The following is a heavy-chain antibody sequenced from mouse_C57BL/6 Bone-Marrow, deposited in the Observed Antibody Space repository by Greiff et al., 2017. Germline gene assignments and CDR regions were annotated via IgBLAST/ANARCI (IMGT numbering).Heavy chain of an antibody. V-gene: IGHV5-12*01. CDR1: GFTFSDYY. Sequence: EVQLVESGGGLVQPGGSLQLSCAASGFTFSDYYMYWVRQTPEKRLEWVAYISNGGGSTYYPDTVQGRFTLSRDNAKNTLYLHMCRLKSEDTAMYYCARPPLYYGSSYGAYWGQGTLVTVSA. D-gene: IGHD1-1*01. J-gene: IGHJ3*01. CDR3: ARPPLYYGSSYGAY. CDR2: ISNGGGST.